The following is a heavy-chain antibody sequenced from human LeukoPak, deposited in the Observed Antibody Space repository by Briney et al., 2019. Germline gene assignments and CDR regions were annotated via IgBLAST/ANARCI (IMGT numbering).Heavy chain of an antibody. CDR3: AINVWSLDYYYCSMDV. J-gene: IGHJ6*03. CDR2: INHSGST. CDR1: GGPFRLYY. Sequence: SETLSLTCDVNGGPFRLYYWNWVRQPPGKGLEWIGEINHSGSTNYNPSLESRVTISVDTSKNQFSLKLTSVTAADTAVYFCAINVWSLDYYYCSMDVWGKGTTVTVSS. V-gene: IGHV4-34*01. D-gene: IGHD3-16*01.